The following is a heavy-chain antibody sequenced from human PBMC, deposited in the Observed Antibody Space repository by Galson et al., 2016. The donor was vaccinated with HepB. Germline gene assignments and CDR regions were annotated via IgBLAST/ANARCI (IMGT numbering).Heavy chain of an antibody. Sequence: SLRLSCAASGFTFSSYDMHWVRQAPGKGLEWVAVIWYDGSNKYYADSVKGRFTISRDNSKNTLYLQMNSLRAEDTAVYYCARGRREPLYYCDYWGQGTLVTVSS. CDR1: GFTFSSYD. CDR3: ARGRREPLYYCDY. D-gene: IGHD1-26*01. CDR2: IWYDGSNK. J-gene: IGHJ4*02. V-gene: IGHV3-33*01.